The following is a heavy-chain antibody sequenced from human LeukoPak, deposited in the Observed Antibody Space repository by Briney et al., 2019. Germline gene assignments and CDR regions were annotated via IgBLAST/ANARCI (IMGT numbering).Heavy chain of an antibody. Sequence: SHTLSLTRALSGGSLSNNSAAWPWLRQSPSRGLAWLGRTYYRSKWYNDYAVSVKSRISINPHTSKNQFSLPLNSVNPEDSAVYYCANSQKTDAFDIWGQGTMVTISS. J-gene: IGHJ3*02. CDR1: GGSLSNNSAA. CDR3: ANSQKTDAFDI. D-gene: IGHD2-21*01. V-gene: IGHV6-1*01. CDR2: TYYRSKWYN.